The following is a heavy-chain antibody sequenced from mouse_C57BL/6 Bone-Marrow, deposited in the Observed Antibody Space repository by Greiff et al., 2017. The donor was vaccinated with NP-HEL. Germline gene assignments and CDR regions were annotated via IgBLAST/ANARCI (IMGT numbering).Heavy chain of an antibody. CDR1: GYTFTSYT. CDR3: AVSGGITTVNFDV. D-gene: IGHD1-1*01. CDR2: INPSSGYT. J-gene: IGHJ1*03. Sequence: QVQLQQSGAELARPGASVKMSCKASGYTFTSYTMHWVKQRPGQGLEWIGYINPSSGYTKYNQKFKDKATLTADKSSSTAYMQLSSLTSEDSAVYYCAVSGGITTVNFDVWGTGTTVTVSS. V-gene: IGHV1-4*01.